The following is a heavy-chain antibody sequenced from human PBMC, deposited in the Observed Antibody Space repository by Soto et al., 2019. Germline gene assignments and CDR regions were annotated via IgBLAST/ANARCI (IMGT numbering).Heavy chain of an antibody. D-gene: IGHD3-3*02. J-gene: IGHJ4*02. CDR3: FSVAFGY. CDR1: GFSFSSNW. CDR2: INQDGSEK. V-gene: IGHV3-7*01. Sequence: EVQLVESGGGLVQPGGSLRLSCTASGFSFSSNWMSWVRQAPGKGPEWVANINQDGSEKYCADSVKGRFTISRDNAKNSLYLQMDSLRVEDTAIYYCFSVAFGYWGRGTLVTVSS.